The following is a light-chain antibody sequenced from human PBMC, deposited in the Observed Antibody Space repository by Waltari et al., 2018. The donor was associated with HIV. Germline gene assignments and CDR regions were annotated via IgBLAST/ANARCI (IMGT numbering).Light chain of an antibody. J-gene: IGLJ7*01. V-gene: IGLV3-21*02. CDR1: NIGRKS. Sequence: SYVLTQAPSVSVAPGQTARITCGGNNIGRKSVHWYQQKSGQAPVLVVYDDSDRPSGFPERFSGSNSGNTATLTLSRVEAGDEADYYCQVWDGSSEHPGPVFGGGTQLTVL. CDR3: QVWDGSSEHPGPV. CDR2: DDS.